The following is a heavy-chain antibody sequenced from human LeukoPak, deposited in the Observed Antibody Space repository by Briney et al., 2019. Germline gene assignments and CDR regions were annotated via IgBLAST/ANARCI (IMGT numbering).Heavy chain of an antibody. Sequence: SETLSLTCAVYGGSFSGYYWSWIRQPPGKGLEWIGEINHSGSTKYNPDLKSRVIISVGTSKNQCSLKLSSVTAADTAVYYCARGRSQSVRSSGYFPFDYWGQGTLVTVSS. CDR3: ARGRSQSVRSSGYFPFDY. CDR1: GGSFSGYY. J-gene: IGHJ4*02. D-gene: IGHD3-22*01. V-gene: IGHV4-34*01. CDR2: INHSGST.